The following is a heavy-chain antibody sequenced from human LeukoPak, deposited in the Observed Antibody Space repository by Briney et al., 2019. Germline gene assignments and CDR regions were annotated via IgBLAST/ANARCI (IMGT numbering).Heavy chain of an antibody. J-gene: IGHJ3*02. CDR2: ISAYNGNT. Sequence: ASVQVSCKASGYTFTSYGISWVRQAPGQGLEWMGWISAYNGNTNYAQKLQGRVTMTTDTSTSTAYMELRSLRSDDTAVYYCARGFTYYYGSGSEVDAFDIWGQGTMVTVSS. CDR3: ARGFTYYYGSGSEVDAFDI. CDR1: GYTFTSYG. D-gene: IGHD3-10*01. V-gene: IGHV1-18*01.